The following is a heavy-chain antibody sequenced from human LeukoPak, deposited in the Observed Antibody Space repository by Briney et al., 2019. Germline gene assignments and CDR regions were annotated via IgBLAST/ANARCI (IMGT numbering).Heavy chain of an antibody. Sequence: SVKLSCNASGGTFSSCAISWVREAPGQGLEWMGRIIPIFGTANYAHKFQGRVTITTDESTSTAYMELSSLRSENTAVYYCESFLGGEANSDAFDIWGQGTMVTVSS. CDR2: IIPIFGTA. CDR3: ESFLGGEANSDAFDI. CDR1: GGTFSSCA. D-gene: IGHD2-21*01. J-gene: IGHJ3*02. V-gene: IGHV1-69*05.